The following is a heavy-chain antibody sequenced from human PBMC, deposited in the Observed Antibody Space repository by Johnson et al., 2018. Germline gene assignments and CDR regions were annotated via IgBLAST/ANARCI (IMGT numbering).Heavy chain of an antibody. Sequence: QVQLQESGPGLVKPSESLSLTCTVSGGSISSYYWSWIRQPPGKGLEWIGLIYYSGSTNYNPSLKSRVTISVDTAKNQFSLKLGSVTAADTAVYYCARDPLYCSGGSCHHNAFDIWGQGTMVTVSS. CDR1: GGSISSYY. D-gene: IGHD2-15*01. CDR2: IYYSGST. J-gene: IGHJ3*02. CDR3: ARDPLYCSGGSCHHNAFDI. V-gene: IGHV4-59*01.